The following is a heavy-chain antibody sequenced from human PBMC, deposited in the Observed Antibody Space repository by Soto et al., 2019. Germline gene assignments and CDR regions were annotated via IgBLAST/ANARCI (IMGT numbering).Heavy chain of an antibody. CDR2: ISWNSGSI. J-gene: IGHJ4*02. V-gene: IGHV3-9*01. CDR3: AKDLYSSGWYGVFDY. CDR1: GFTFDDYA. D-gene: IGHD6-19*01. Sequence: EVPLVESGGGLVQPGRSLRLSCAASGFTFDDYAMHWVRQAPGKGLEWVSGISWNSGSIGYADSVKGRFTISRDNAKNSLYLQMNSLRAEDTALYYCAKDLYSSGWYGVFDYWGQGTLVTVSS.